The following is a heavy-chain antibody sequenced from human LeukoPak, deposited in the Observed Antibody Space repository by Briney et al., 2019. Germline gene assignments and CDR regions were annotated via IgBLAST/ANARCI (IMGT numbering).Heavy chain of an antibody. Sequence: ASVKVSCKVSGYTLTELSMHWVRQASGQGLEWMGGMNPNSGNTDYAQKFQGRVTMTRNTSKSTAYMELSGLRSEDTAVYYCALLFRGRIAVAGNHWGQGTLVTVSS. V-gene: IGHV1-8*01. D-gene: IGHD6-19*01. CDR1: GYTLTELS. J-gene: IGHJ5*02. CDR3: ALLFRGRIAVAGNH. CDR2: MNPNSGNT.